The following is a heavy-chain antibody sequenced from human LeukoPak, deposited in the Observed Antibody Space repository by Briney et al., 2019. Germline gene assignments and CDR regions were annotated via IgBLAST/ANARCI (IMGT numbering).Heavy chain of an antibody. Sequence: GGSLRLSCAASGFTFSSYSMNWVRQAPGKGLEWVSSISSSNNYIYYADSVKGRFTISRDNAKNSLYLRMNSLRAEDTAVYYCARVGELAPIDYWGQGILVTVSS. CDR3: ARVGELAPIDY. D-gene: IGHD6-13*01. J-gene: IGHJ4*02. CDR1: GFTFSSYS. CDR2: ISSSNNYI. V-gene: IGHV3-21*01.